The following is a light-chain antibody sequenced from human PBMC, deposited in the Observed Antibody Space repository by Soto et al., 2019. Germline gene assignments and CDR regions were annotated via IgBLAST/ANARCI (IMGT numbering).Light chain of an antibody. Sequence: QSALTQPASVSGSPGQSITISCTGTSSDVGSYNYVSWYQQYPGKAPKPMIYDVSNRPSGVSYRFSGSKSGNTASLTISGLQGGDGADCCCSSYTTSSTHVVFGGGTELTVL. CDR3: SSYTTSSTHVV. V-gene: IGLV2-14*01. CDR2: DVS. J-gene: IGLJ2*01. CDR1: SSDVGSYNY.